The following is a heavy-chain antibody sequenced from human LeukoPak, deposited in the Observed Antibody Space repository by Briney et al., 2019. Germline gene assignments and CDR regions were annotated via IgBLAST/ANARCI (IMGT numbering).Heavy chain of an antibody. D-gene: IGHD1-26*01. J-gene: IGHJ4*02. V-gene: IGHV1-3*01. CDR3: ARDSGSGNNDY. CDR2: ISAGNGNT. Sequence: ASVKVSCKASGYTFTSYAIHWVRQAPGQRLEWMGWISAGNGNTKYSQNFRGRVTFISNTSATTAFMELSSLRSEDAAVYYCARDSGSGNNDYWGQGTQVTVSS. CDR1: GYTFTSYA.